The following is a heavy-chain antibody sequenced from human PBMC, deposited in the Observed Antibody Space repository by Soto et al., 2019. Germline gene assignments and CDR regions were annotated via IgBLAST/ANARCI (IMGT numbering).Heavy chain of an antibody. Sequence: QVQRVQSGAEVKKPGASVKVSCKASGYTFTSYSISWVRQAPGQGLEWMGWISAYNGNTYHARKLQGRVTMTTDTSTSTAYMELRSLRSDGTAVYYCARDVGYGLIDYWGQGTLVTVSS. V-gene: IGHV1-18*01. CDR1: GYTFTSYS. CDR3: ARDVGYGLIDY. CDR2: ISAYNGNT. J-gene: IGHJ4*02. D-gene: IGHD5-18*01.